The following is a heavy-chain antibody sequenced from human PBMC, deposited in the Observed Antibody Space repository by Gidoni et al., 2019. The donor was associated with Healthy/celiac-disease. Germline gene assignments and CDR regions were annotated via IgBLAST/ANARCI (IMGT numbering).Heavy chain of an antibody. V-gene: IGHV4-30-4*01. J-gene: IGHJ6*03. Sequence: QVQLQESGPGLVKPSQTLSLTCTVSGGSISSGDYYWSWIRQPPGKGLEWIGYIYYSGSTYYNPSLKSRVTISVDTSKNQFSLKLSSVTAADTAVYYCARAHQQLVPYYYYYMDVWGKGTTVTVSS. CDR1: GGSISSGDYY. CDR3: ARAHQQLVPYYYYYMDV. D-gene: IGHD6-13*01. CDR2: IYYSGST.